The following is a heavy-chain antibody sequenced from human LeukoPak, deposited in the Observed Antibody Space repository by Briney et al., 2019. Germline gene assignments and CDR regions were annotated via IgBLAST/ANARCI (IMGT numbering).Heavy chain of an antibody. D-gene: IGHD3-9*01. Sequence: ASVKVSCKASGYTFTSYDIKWGRQATGQGVEWRGWMNPNTGNTGYAQKFQGRVTITRNTSISTAYMQLSSRRSEDTAVYYCTRVPVYSLTAYRYFDLWGRGTLLTVSS. CDR2: MNPNTGNT. J-gene: IGHJ2*01. V-gene: IGHV1-8*02. CDR3: TRVPVYSLTAYRYFDL. CDR1: GYTFTSYD.